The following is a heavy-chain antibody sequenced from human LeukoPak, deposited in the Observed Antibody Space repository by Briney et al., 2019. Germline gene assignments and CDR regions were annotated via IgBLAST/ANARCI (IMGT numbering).Heavy chain of an antibody. CDR1: GGSISSSSYY. V-gene: IGHV4-39*01. D-gene: IGHD2-21*01. CDR2: IYYSGST. Sequence: PSETLSLTCTVSGGSISSSSYYWGWIRQPPGKGLEWIGSIYYSGSTYYNPSLKSRVTISVDTSKNQFSLKLGSVTAADTALYYCARLASCSSSCYFDYWGQGSLVTVSS. J-gene: IGHJ4*02. CDR3: ARLASCSSSCYFDY.